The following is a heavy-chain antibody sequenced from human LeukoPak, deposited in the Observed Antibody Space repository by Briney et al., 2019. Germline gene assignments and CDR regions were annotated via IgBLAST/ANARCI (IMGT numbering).Heavy chain of an antibody. V-gene: IGHV3-23*01. J-gene: IGHJ4*02. D-gene: IGHD3-16*01. CDR1: GFTFSTYA. CDR3: AKGGGIFDY. CDR2: IGGSDGST. Sequence: GGSLRLFCAASGFTFSTYAMSWVRQAPGKGLEWLSAIGGSDGSTYYADSVKGRFTISRDTSKNTLYLQMNSLRAEDTAVYYCAKGGGIFDYWGQGTLVTVSS.